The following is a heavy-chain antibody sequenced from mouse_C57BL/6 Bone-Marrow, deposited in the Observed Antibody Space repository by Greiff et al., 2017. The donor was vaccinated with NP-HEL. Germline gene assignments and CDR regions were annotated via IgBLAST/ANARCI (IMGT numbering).Heavy chain of an antibody. D-gene: IGHD4-1*01. Sequence: VQLQQSGTVLARPGASVKMSCKTSGYTFTSYWMHWVKQRPGQGLEWIGAIYPGNSDTSYNQKFKGKAKLTAVTSARTAYMELSSLTNEDSAVYYGTRSDWEGYFDVWGTGTPVTVSS. V-gene: IGHV1-5*01. CDR1: GYTFTSYW. CDR2: IYPGNSDT. J-gene: IGHJ1*03. CDR3: TRSDWEGYFDV.